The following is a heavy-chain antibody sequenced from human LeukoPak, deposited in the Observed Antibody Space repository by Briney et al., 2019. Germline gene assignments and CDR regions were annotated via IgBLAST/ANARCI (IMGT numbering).Heavy chain of an antibody. CDR3: ARDPGSTASPAGH. CDR2: TSPNGRDT. Sequence: GGSLRLSCAASGFTFGTSWMSWFRRAPGTGLQWVAHTSPNGRDTYYVDSVKGRFIISRDNPKDSLYLQMNSLRAEDTAVYYCARDPGSTASPAGHWGQGTLVTGSS. J-gene: IGHJ4*01. V-gene: IGHV3-7*01. CDR1: GFTFGTSW. D-gene: IGHD2/OR15-2a*01.